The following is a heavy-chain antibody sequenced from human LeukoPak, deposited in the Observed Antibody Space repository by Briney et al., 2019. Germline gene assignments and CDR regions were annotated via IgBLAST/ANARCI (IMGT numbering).Heavy chain of an antibody. CDR2: IRSKAYGGTT. Sequence: GGSLRLSCTASGFTFGDYAMGWVRQAPGKGLEWVGFIRSKAYGGTTEYAASVKGRFTISRDDSKSIAYLQMNSLKTEDTAVYYCTRDLRDDYSKTAYYYYGMGVWGQGTTVTVSS. CDR1: GFTFGDYA. D-gene: IGHD4-4*01. J-gene: IGHJ6*02. V-gene: IGHV3-49*04. CDR3: TRDLRDDYSKTAYYYYGMGV.